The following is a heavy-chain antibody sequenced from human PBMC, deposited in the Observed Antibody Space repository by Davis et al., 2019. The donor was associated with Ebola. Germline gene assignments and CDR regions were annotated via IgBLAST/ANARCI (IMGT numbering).Heavy chain of an antibody. Sequence: PSETLSLTCVVSGDSIRRPSWWSLFRPPPNKGLEWIGKIYYTGRTYYDPSLRIRVSLSADTSKNQFSLKLTFVTAADTAVYYCVRTTFGLDHSYWGPGVLVTVS. CDR3: VRTTFGLDHSY. CDR1: GDSIRRPSW. CDR2: IYYTGRT. J-gene: IGHJ4*02. D-gene: IGHD3-16*01. V-gene: IGHV4-4*02.